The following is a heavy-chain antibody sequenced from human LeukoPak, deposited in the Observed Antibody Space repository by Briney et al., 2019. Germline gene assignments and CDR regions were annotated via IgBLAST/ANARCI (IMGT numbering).Heavy chain of an antibody. CDR1: GGTFNSYA. J-gene: IGHJ4*02. V-gene: IGHV1-69*13. Sequence: GASVKVSCKASGGTFNSYAISWVRQAPGQGLEWMGGIIPIFGTANYAQKFQGRVTITADESTSTAYMELSSLRSEDTAVYYCAREEVAGKGDYWGQGTLVTVSS. D-gene: IGHD6-19*01. CDR2: IIPIFGTA. CDR3: AREEVAGKGDY.